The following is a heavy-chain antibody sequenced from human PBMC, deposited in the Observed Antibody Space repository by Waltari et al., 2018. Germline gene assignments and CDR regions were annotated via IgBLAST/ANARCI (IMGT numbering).Heavy chain of an antibody. V-gene: IGHV3-30*18. CDR2: ISYDGSNK. CDR1: G. Sequence: GMHGARQAPGKGLEWVAVISYDGSNKYYADSVKGRFTISRDNSKNTLFLQVNSLRVEDTALYYCAKLSGASDAFEIWGQGTTVTVSS. J-gene: IGHJ3*02. CDR3: AKLSGASDAFEI. D-gene: IGHD2-15*01.